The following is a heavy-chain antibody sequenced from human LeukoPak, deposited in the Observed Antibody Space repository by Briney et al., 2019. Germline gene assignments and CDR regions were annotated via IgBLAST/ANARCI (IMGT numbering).Heavy chain of an antibody. D-gene: IGHD6-19*01. Sequence: GASVKVSCKASGYSFTGYYIHWVRQAPGQGLEWMGWINPNSGGTNYAQKFQGRVTMTRDTSISTAYMELSRLRSDDTAVHYCARDLRLEVAVAGTPHGYWGQGTLVTVSS. CDR3: ARDLRLEVAVAGTPHGY. J-gene: IGHJ4*02. CDR1: GYSFTGYY. V-gene: IGHV1-2*02. CDR2: INPNSGGT.